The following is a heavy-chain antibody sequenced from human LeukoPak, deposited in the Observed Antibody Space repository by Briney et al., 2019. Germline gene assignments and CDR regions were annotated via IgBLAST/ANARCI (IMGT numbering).Heavy chain of an antibody. CDR1: GFTVSSYA. Sequence: PGGSLRLSCSASGFTVSSYAMYWVRQAPGKGPEYISAISSNGGSTYYADSVKGRFTISRDNSKNTLYLQMSSLRAEDTAVYYCVSGYCSGGRCYSRDAWGQGTTVTVSS. D-gene: IGHD2-15*01. CDR3: VSGYCSGGRCYSRDA. J-gene: IGHJ6*03. CDR2: ISSNGGST. V-gene: IGHV3-64D*06.